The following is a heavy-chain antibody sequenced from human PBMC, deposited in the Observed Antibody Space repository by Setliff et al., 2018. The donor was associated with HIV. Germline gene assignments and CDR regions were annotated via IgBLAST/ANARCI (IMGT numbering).Heavy chain of an antibody. CDR1: GYPFADHY. D-gene: IGHD6-13*01. V-gene: IGHV1-2*02. J-gene: IGHJ4*02. CDR2: INPRSGVT. Sequence: ASVKVSCKSSGYPFADHYLHWVRQAPGQGLQWMGWINPRSGVTKYAQNFQGRFIMTRDTSVSTAYMELSRLKSDDTAVFYCARGVKGIATTGKYYFDYWGQGTLVTVSS. CDR3: ARGVKGIATTGKYYFDY.